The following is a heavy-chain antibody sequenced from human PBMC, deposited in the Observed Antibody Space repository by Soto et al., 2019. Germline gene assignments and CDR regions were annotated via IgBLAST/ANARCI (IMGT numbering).Heavy chain of an antibody. Sequence: QVQLQQWGAGLVKSSETLSLSCAVYGQSFSGHSWAWIRQPPGKGLEWIGEINESGRTYYNPSLKSRVTISTDTSKNQFYLQLSSVSAADTAAYFCARGSGIVALPGELEDVNYDYWGQGTLVNVSS. D-gene: IGHD1-1*01. V-gene: IGHV4-34*01. CDR2: INESGRT. J-gene: IGHJ4*02. CDR3: ARGSGIVALPGELEDVNYDY. CDR1: GQSFSGHS.